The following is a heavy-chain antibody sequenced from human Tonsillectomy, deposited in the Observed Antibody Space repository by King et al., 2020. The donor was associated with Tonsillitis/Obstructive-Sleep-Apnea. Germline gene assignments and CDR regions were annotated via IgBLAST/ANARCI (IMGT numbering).Heavy chain of an antibody. Sequence: VQLQESGPGLVKPSETLSLTCTVSGGSISSYYWSWLRPPPGKGLEWIGYIYYTGSTNYNPSLKSRVTISVDTSKNQFSLKLSSVTAADTAVYYCARHGYYYGSGNWFDPWGQGTMVTVSS. CDR3: ARHGYYYGSGNWFDP. J-gene: IGHJ5*02. D-gene: IGHD3-10*01. CDR1: GGSISSYY. CDR2: IYYTGST. V-gene: IGHV4-59*08.